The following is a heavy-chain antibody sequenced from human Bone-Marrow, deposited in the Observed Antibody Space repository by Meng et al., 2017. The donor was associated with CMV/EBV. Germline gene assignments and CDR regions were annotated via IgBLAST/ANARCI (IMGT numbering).Heavy chain of an antibody. CDR1: GFTFNYAW. D-gene: IGHD2-2*01. CDR3: TTDRMYQLPRIQH. CDR2: IKSKTDGGTT. Sequence: GGSLRLSCAASGFTFNYAWMSWVRQAPGKGLEWVGRIKSKTDGGTTDYAAPVKGRFTISRDDSKNTLYLQMNSLKTEDTAVYYCTTDRMYQLPRIQHWGQGTLVTVSS. V-gene: IGHV3-15*01. J-gene: IGHJ1*01.